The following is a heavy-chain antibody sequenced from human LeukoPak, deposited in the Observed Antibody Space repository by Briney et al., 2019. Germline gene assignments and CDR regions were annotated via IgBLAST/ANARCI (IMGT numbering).Heavy chain of an antibody. D-gene: IGHD1-26*01. CDR3: AKEEDSGSYK. CDR1: GFTFNNFA. V-gene: IGHV3-23*01. CDR2: ISGSGARS. Sequence: GGSLRLSCAASGFTFNNFAMNWVRQAPGKGLEWVSRISGSGARSHYADSVKGRLTISRDNSKNTLYLQMNSLRAEDTAVYYCAKEEDSGSYKWGQGTLVTVSS. J-gene: IGHJ4*02.